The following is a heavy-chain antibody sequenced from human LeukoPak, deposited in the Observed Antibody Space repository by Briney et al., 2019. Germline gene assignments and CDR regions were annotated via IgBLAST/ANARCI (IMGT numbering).Heavy chain of an antibody. J-gene: IGHJ4*02. D-gene: IGHD6-13*01. V-gene: IGHV3-30*19. CDR1: GFTFSSYG. Sequence: GGSLRLSCAASGFTFSSYGMHWVRQAPGTGLEWVAVISHDGDHKYHADSVKGRFTISRDNSKNTLYLQMNSLRVEDTAVYYCAKDDRRGEQQSWGQGTLVTVSS. CDR2: ISHDGDHK. CDR3: AKDDRRGEQQS.